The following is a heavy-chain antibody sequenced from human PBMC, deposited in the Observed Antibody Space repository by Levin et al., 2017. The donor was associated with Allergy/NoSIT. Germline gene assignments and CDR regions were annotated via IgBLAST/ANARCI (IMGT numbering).Heavy chain of an antibody. V-gene: IGHV3-23*01. J-gene: IGHJ5*02. Sequence: RSGGSLRLSCAASGFTFSSYAMTWVRQAPGKGLEWVSSISGSGGTTNYADSVQGRFTISRDNSKNILSLQMNSLRADDTAVFYCAKVMSPRQEQLVSPLVSWGRGTLVTVSS. CDR3: AKVMSPRQEQLVSPLVS. CDR1: GFTFSSYA. CDR2: ISGSGGTT. D-gene: IGHD6-6*01.